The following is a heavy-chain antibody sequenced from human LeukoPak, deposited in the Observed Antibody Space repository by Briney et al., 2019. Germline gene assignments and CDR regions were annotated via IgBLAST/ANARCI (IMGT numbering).Heavy chain of an antibody. CDR3: AKVSVYSGYAEHYFDY. Sequence: GGSLRLSCAASGFPFRSFVMHWVRQAPGMGLECLAVISYDGTNEYYTNSAKGRFTISRDNSKNTLYLQMNSLRAEDTAVYYCAKVSVYSGYAEHYFDYWGQGTLVTVSS. D-gene: IGHD5-12*01. CDR2: ISYDGTNE. V-gene: IGHV3-30*18. CDR1: GFPFRSFV. J-gene: IGHJ4*02.